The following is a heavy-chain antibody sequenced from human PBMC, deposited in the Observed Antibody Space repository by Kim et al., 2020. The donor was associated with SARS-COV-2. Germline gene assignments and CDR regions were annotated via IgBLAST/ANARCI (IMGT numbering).Heavy chain of an antibody. J-gene: IGHJ6*02. CDR1: GYTFTSYY. CDR3: ARRNRVPAAIPYYYGMDV. D-gene: IGHD2-2*02. CDR2: INPSGGST. V-gene: IGHV1-46*01. Sequence: ASVKVSCKASGYTFTSYYMHWVRQAPGQGLEWMGIINPSGGSTSYAQKFQGRVTMTRDTSTSTVYMELSSLRSEDTAVYYCARRNRVPAAIPYYYGMDVWGQGTTVTVSS.